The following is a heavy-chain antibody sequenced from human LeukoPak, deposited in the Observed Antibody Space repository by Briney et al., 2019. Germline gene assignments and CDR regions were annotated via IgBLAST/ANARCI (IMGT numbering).Heavy chain of an antibody. Sequence: SETLSLTCTVSGGSISSYYWSWSRHSPGKGLEWIGYIYCTGTTTNYNPSLRSRVTISIDTSKNQFSLKVSSVTAADSAVYFCARGPHYHQRSGYSPSHKYYVDVSTKGTTVTVSS. J-gene: IGHJ6*04. CDR3: ARGPHYHQRSGYSPSHKYYVDV. CDR1: GGSISSYY. D-gene: IGHD3-22*01. V-gene: IGHV4-59*13. CDR2: IYCTGTTT.